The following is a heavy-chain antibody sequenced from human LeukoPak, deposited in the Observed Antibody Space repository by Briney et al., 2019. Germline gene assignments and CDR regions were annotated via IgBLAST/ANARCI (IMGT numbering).Heavy chain of an antibody. J-gene: IGHJ6*04. CDR3: ASQNGSGSYYNYGMDV. CDR2: ISSGSSYT. D-gene: IGHD3-10*01. V-gene: IGHV3-11*06. CDR1: GFTFSDYY. Sequence: GGSLRLSCAASGFTFSDYYMSWIRQAPGKGLEWVSYISSGSSYTNYADSVKGRFTISRDNAKNSLYLQMNSLRAEDTAVYYCASQNGSGSYYNYGMDVWGKGTTVTVSS.